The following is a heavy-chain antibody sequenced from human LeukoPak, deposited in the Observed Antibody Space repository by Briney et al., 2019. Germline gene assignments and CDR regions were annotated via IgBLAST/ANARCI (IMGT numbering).Heavy chain of an antibody. V-gene: IGHV4-34*01. CDR3: ASQDYWKEY. Sequence: SETLSLTCAVYGGSFSGYYWSWIRQPPGKGLEWIGEINHSGSTNYNPSLKSRVTISVDTSKNQFSLKLSSVTAADTAVYYCASQDYWKEYWGQGTLVTVSS. CDR1: GGSFSGYY. CDR2: INHSGST. J-gene: IGHJ4*02. D-gene: IGHD1-1*01.